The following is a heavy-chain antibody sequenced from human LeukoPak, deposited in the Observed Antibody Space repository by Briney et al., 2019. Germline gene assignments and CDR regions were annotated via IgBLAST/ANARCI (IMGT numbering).Heavy chain of an antibody. V-gene: IGHV1-69*06. Sequence: ASVKVSCKASGGTFSSYAISWVRQAPGQGLEWMGGIIPIFGTANYAQKFQGRVTITADKSTSTAYMELSSLRSEDTAVYYCARGTVVRGVDYYYYMDVWGKGTTVTVSS. CDR1: GGTFSSYA. D-gene: IGHD3-10*01. J-gene: IGHJ6*03. CDR2: IIPIFGTA. CDR3: ARGTVVRGVDYYYYMDV.